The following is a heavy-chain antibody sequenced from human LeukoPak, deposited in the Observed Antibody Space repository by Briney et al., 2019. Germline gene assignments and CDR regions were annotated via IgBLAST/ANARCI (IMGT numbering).Heavy chain of an antibody. CDR3: ARDWSALGTGGGVY. CDR1: GFAVSNNY. Sequence: GGSLRLSCAASGFAVSNNYMSWVRQAPGKGLEWVSAIFGGGSTHYADSVKGRFTISRDNSKNTLYLQMNSLRAEDTAVYYCARDWSALGTGGGVYWGQGTLVTVSS. V-gene: IGHV3-53*01. CDR2: IFGGGST. D-gene: IGHD6-13*01. J-gene: IGHJ4*02.